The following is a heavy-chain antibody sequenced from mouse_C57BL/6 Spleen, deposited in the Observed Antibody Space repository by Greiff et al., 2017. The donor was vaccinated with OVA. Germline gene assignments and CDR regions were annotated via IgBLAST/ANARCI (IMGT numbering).Heavy chain of an antibody. CDR1: GYTFTDYN. V-gene: IGHV1-22*01. J-gene: IGHJ2*01. CDR2: INPNNGGT. D-gene: IGHD2-1*01. Sequence: EVQLQESGPELVKPGASVKMSCKASGYTFTDYNMHWVKQSHGKSLEWIGYINPNNGGTSYNQKFKGKATLTVNKSSSTAYMELRSLTSEDSAVYYCARIHYGNYGDYWGQGTTLTVSS. CDR3: ARIHYGNYGDY.